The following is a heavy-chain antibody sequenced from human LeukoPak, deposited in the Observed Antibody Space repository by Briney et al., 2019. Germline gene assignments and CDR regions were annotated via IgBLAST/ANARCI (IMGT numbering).Heavy chain of an antibody. Sequence: HPGGSLRLSCAASGFTVSSTYMSWVRQAPGKGLEWVSLIYTGGNTYYADSVKGRFTLSRDNSKNTVYLQMNSLRVEDTAMYYCATISDLLFYFDSWGREPWSPSPQ. CDR3: ATISDLLFYFDS. V-gene: IGHV3-66*01. CDR2: IYTGGNT. CDR1: GFTVSSTY. J-gene: IGHJ4*02.